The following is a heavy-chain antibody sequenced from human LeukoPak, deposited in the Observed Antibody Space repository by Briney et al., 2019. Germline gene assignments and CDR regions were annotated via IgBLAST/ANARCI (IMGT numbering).Heavy chain of an antibody. D-gene: IGHD6-6*01. CDR2: ISGSGDNT. V-gene: IGHV3-23*01. CDR3: AKWKYSNSGIDDC. J-gene: IGHJ4*02. CDR1: GFTFSSYA. Sequence: PGRSLRLSCAASGFTFSSYAMSWVRQVPGKGLEWVSVISGSGDNTYYADSVKGRFTISRDNSKNMLYLQMNSLRAEDTAVYYCAKWKYSNSGIDDCWGQGTLVTVSS.